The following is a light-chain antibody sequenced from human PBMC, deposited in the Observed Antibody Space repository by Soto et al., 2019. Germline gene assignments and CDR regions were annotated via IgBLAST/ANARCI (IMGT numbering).Light chain of an antibody. CDR3: QQSDSSPT. J-gene: IGKJ2*01. Sequence: DIQMTQSPSSLSASIGDRVTITCRASQSITNYLNWYQQTPGQAPKLLIYAASSLQDGVPARFSGSCSGTYFTITISSLQPEDFATYYWQQSDSSPTFGQGTKVEIK. CDR2: AAS. CDR1: QSITNY. V-gene: IGKV1-39*01.